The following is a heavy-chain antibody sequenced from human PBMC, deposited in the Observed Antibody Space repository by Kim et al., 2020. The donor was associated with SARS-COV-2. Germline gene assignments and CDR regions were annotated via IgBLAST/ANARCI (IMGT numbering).Heavy chain of an antibody. CDR1: GGTFSSYA. J-gene: IGHJ3*02. D-gene: IGHD6-6*01. CDR3: ARDRVAARPDGLNDAFDI. CDR2: IIPIFGTA. V-gene: IGHV1-69*13. Sequence: SVKVSCKASGGTFSSYAISWVRQAPGQGLEWMGGIIPIFGTANYAQKFQGRVTITADESTSTAYMELSSLRSEDTAVYYCARDRVAARPDGLNDAFDIWGQGTMVTVSS.